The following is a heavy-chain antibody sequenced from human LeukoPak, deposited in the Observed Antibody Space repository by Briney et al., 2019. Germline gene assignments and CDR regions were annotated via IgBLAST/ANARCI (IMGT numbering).Heavy chain of an antibody. CDR1: GGSFSGYY. CDR3: ARLPIPPGWEWLPYYYYGMDV. D-gene: IGHD3-3*01. CDR2: INHSGST. V-gene: IGHV4-34*01. J-gene: IGHJ6*02. Sequence: PSETLSLTCAVYGGSFSGYYWSWIRQPPGKGLEWIGEINHSGSTNYNPSLKSRVTISVDTSKNQFSLKLSSVTAAVTAVYYCARLPIPPGWEWLPYYYYGMDVWGQGTTVAVSS.